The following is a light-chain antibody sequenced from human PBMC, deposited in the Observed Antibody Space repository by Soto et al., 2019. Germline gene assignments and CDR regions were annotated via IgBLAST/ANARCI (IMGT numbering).Light chain of an antibody. CDR1: QSISTY. CDR2: VAS. CDR3: QQSSSTPQT. V-gene: IGKV1-39*01. Sequence: DIQMTQSPSSLSASGGDRVTITCRASQSISTYLSWYQQKPGKAPKLLINVASTLQSGVPSRFSGSGSGTDFTLAISSLQPEDFATYYCQQSSSTPQTFGGGTRVEIK. J-gene: IGKJ4*01.